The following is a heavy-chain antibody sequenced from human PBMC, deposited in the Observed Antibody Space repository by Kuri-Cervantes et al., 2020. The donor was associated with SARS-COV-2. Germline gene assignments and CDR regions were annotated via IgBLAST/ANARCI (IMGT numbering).Heavy chain of an antibody. J-gene: IGHJ6*02. CDR3: ARDCSGGSCYFLYYYYGMDV. D-gene: IGHD2-15*01. Sequence: SVKVSCKASGGTFSSYAISWVRQAPGQGLEWMGGIIPIFGTANYAQKFQGRVTITADESTSTAYMELSSLRSEDTAVYYCARDCSGGSCYFLYYYYGMDVWGQGTTVTVSS. CDR2: IIPIFGTA. CDR1: GGTFSSYA. V-gene: IGHV1-69*13.